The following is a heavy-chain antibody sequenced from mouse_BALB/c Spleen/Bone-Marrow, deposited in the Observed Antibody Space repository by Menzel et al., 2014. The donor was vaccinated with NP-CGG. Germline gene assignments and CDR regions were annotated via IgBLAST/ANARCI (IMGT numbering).Heavy chain of an antibody. CDR1: GFNIXDTY. J-gene: IGHJ2*01. D-gene: IGHD1-1*01. V-gene: IGHV14-3*02. CDR2: IDPANGNT. CDR3: ARYYYGFYFDY. Sequence: VQLQQSGAELVKPGASVKLSCTASGFNIXDTYMHWVKQRPEQGLEWIGRIDPANGNTKYDPKFQGKATITADTSSNTAYLQLSSLTSEDTAVYYCARYYYGFYFDYWGHGTTLTVSS.